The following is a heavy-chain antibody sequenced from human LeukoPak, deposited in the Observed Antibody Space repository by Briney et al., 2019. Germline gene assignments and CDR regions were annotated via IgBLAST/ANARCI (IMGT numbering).Heavy chain of an antibody. D-gene: IGHD2-2*01. CDR3: ARGRPASFDP. J-gene: IGHJ5*02. CDR1: GYTFTSYD. V-gene: IGHV1-8*03. Sequence: ASVKVSCKASGYTFTSYDINWVRQATGQGLEWMGWMNPNSGNRGYAQKFQGRVTITRNTSINTAYMELSSLTSEDTAAYYCARGRPASFDPWGQGTLVTVSS. CDR2: MNPNSGNR.